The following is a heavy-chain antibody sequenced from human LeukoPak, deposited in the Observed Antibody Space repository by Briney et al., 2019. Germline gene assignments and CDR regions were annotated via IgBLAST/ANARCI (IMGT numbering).Heavy chain of an antibody. CDR1: VFTFTTYN. Sequence: GGSLRLSCAAPVFTFTTYNLNWVRQAPGKGLEWVSSISSSSSYIYYADSVKGRFTISRDNAKNSLYLQMISLRAEDTALYYCARDGGYYNDSSGYSFDSWGQGTLVTVSS. D-gene: IGHD3-22*01. CDR2: ISSSSSYI. J-gene: IGHJ4*02. CDR3: ARDGGYYNDSSGYSFDS. V-gene: IGHV3-21*01.